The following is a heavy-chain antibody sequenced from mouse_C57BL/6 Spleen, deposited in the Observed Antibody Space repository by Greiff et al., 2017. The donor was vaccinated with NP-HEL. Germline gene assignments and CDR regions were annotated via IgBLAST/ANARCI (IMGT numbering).Heavy chain of an antibody. D-gene: IGHD1-1*01. Sequence: VQLQQSGAELVRPGTSVKVSCKASGYAFTNYLIEWVKQRPGQGLEWIGVINPGSGGTNYNEKFKGKATLTADKSSSTAYMQLSSLTSEDSAVYFCARGGYGSSYWYFDVWGTGTTVTVSS. CDR1: GYAFTNYL. CDR2: INPGSGGT. J-gene: IGHJ1*03. V-gene: IGHV1-54*01. CDR3: ARGGYGSSYWYFDV.